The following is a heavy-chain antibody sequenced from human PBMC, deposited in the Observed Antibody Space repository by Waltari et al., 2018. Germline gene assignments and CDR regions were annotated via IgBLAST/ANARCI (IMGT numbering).Heavy chain of an antibody. V-gene: IGHV4-34*01. CDR2: INHSGST. CDR1: GGSFSGYY. CDR3: ARGKRLRRGGMDV. D-gene: IGHD4-17*01. J-gene: IGHJ6*02. Sequence: QVQLQQWGAGLLKPSETLSLTCAVYGGSFSGYYWSWIRQPPGKGLEWIGEINHSGSTNYNPSRKSRVTISVDTSKNQFSLKLSSVTAADTAVYYCARGKRLRRGGMDVWGQGTTVTVSS.